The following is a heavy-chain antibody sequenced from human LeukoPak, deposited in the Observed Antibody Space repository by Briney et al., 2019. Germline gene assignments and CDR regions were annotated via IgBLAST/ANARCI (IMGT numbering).Heavy chain of an antibody. CDR2: ISYDGSNK. D-gene: IGHD2-2*01. J-gene: IGHJ4*02. Sequence: GGSLRLSCAASGFTFSSYAMRWVRQAPGKGLEWVAVISYDGSNKYYADSVKGRFTISRDNSKNTLYLQMNSLRAEDTAVYYCAGPLVPAAIGYWGQGTLVTVSS. V-gene: IGHV3-30-3*01. CDR1: GFTFSSYA. CDR3: AGPLVPAAIGY.